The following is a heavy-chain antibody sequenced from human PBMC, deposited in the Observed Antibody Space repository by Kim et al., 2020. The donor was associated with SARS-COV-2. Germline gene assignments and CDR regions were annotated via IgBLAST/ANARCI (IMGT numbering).Heavy chain of an antibody. CDR3: ARGTFTGASFDP. CDR2: TYFRSKSYT. Sequence: SQTLSLTCAISGDSVSNNNAAWNWIRQSPSRGLEWLGRTYFRSKSYTHYAPSVKSRITITPDTSKNQFSLHLNSVTPEDTAVYYCARGTFTGASFDPWGQGTLVTVSS. J-gene: IGHJ5*02. CDR1: GDSVSNNNAA. V-gene: IGHV6-1*01. D-gene: IGHD1-26*01.